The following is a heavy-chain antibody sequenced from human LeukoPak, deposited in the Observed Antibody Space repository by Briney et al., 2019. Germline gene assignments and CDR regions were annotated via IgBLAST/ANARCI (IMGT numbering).Heavy chain of an antibody. D-gene: IGHD6-13*01. CDR1: GFTFSSYS. J-gene: IGHJ6*04. Sequence: GGSLRLSCAASGFTFSSYSMNWVRQAPGKGLEWVSSISSSSSYIYYADSVKGRFTISRDNAKNSLYPQMNSLRAEDTAVYYCASRGDSSSWYTAYSMDVWGKGTTVTVSS. CDR3: ASRGDSSSWYTAYSMDV. V-gene: IGHV3-21*01. CDR2: ISSSSSYI.